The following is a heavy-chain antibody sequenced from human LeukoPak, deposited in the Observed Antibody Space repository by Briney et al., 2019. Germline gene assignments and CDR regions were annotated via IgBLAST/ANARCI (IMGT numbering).Heavy chain of an antibody. V-gene: IGHV4-39*07. D-gene: IGHD4-17*01. J-gene: IGHJ4*02. CDR1: GGSISSSSYY. Sequence: PSETLSFTCTVSGGSISSSSYYWGWIRQPPGKGLEWIGSIYYSGSTYYNPSLKSRVTISVDTSKNQFSLKLSSVTAADTAVYYCAKNYGDYTGYFDYWGQGTLVTVSS. CDR2: IYYSGST. CDR3: AKNYGDYTGYFDY.